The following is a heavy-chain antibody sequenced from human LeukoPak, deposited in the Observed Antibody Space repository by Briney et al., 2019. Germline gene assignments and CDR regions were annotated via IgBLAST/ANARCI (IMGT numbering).Heavy chain of an antibody. CDR2: ISSSGSTI. V-gene: IGHV3-11*01. CDR1: GFTFSDYY. CDR3: ARAYYDFWSGYSTYFDY. D-gene: IGHD3-3*01. J-gene: IGHJ4*02. Sequence: GGSLRLSCAASGFTFSDYYMSWIRQAPGKGQEWVSYISSSGSTIYYADSVKGRFTTSRDNAKNSLYLQMNSLRAEDAAVYYCARAYYDFWSGYSTYFDYWGQGTLVTVSS.